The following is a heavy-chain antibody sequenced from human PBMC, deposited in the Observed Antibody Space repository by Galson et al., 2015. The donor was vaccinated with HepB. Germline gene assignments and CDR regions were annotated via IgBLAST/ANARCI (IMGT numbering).Heavy chain of an antibody. D-gene: IGHD3-22*01. V-gene: IGHV3-30*03. Sequence: SLRLPCAACGFTFSSYGMHWVPQAPGKGLEWVAVISFDGSNKYYADSVKGRFTISRDNSKSMLSMQMNSLRAEDTAVYYCVTGSSGAYYYWAVDYWGQGTLVTASS. CDR3: VTGSSGAYYYWAVDY. CDR2: ISFDGSNK. CDR1: GFTFSSYG. J-gene: IGHJ4*02.